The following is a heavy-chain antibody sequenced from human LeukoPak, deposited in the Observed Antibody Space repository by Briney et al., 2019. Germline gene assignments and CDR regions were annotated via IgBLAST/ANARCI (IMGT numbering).Heavy chain of an antibody. Sequence: GGSLRLSCTASGFTFSKFAMSWVRQAPGKGLEWVSGISASGDSTYYADSVKGRITISRDNAKNSLYLQMNSLRAEDTAVYYCARGRRIAAAGLYYFDYWGQGTLVTVSS. CDR1: GFTFSKFA. CDR3: ARGRRIAAAGLYYFDY. D-gene: IGHD6-13*01. J-gene: IGHJ4*02. V-gene: IGHV3-23*01. CDR2: ISASGDST.